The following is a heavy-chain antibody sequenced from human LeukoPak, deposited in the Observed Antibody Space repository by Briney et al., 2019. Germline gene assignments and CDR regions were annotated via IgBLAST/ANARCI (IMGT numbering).Heavy chain of an antibody. CDR2: IRSKAYGGTT. CDR1: GFTFGDYA. Sequence: KPGRSLRLSCTASGFTFGDYAMSWFRPAPGKGLEWVGFIRSKAYGGTTEYAASVKGRFTISRDDSKSIAYLQMNSLKTEDTAVYYCTRNLDTAMADYWGQGTLFTVSS. D-gene: IGHD5-18*01. J-gene: IGHJ4*02. CDR3: TRNLDTAMADY. V-gene: IGHV3-49*05.